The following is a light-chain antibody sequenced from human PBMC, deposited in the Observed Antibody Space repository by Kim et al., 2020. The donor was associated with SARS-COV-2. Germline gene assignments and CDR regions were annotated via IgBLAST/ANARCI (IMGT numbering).Light chain of an antibody. V-gene: IGLV2-23*02. Sequence: GQSFTVSCAGSSGDIGTYNLVSWYQQHPGKAPKLLISEVTQRPSGVSNRFSGSKSGTTASLTISGLQADDEADYYCCSYAGSSTWVFGGGTQLTVL. J-gene: IGLJ3*02. CDR3: CSYAGSSTWV. CDR1: SGDIGTYNL. CDR2: EVT.